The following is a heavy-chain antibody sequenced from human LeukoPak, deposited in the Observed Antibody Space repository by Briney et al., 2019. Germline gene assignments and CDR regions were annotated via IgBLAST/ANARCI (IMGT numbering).Heavy chain of an antibody. CDR2: IYNSGST. J-gene: IGHJ4*02. D-gene: IGHD3-10*01. CDR1: GFTVSSNY. CDR3: ARETPYGSGSYPFDY. V-gene: IGHV4-59*02. Sequence: GSLRLSCAASGFTVSSNYMSWIRQPPGKGLEWIGYIYNSGSTNNNPSLKSRVTISVDTSKKQFSLKLSSVTAADTAVYYCARETPYGSGSYPFDYWGQRILVTVSS.